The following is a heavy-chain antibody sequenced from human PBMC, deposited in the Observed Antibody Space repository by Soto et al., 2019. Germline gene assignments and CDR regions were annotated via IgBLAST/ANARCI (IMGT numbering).Heavy chain of an antibody. CDR3: ATDGSHYYGSGSYYIGHNWFDP. V-gene: IGHV1-24*01. J-gene: IGHJ5*02. CDR2: FDPEDGET. Sequence: GASVKVSCKVSGYTLTELSMHWVRQAPGKGLERMGGFDPEDGETIYAQKFQGRVTMTEDTSTDTAYMGLSSLRSEDTAVYYCATDGSHYYGSGSYYIGHNWFDPWGQGTLVTVSS. CDR1: GYTLTELS. D-gene: IGHD3-10*01.